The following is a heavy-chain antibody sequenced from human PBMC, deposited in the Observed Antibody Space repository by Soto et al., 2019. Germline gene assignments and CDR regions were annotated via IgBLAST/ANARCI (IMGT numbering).Heavy chain of an antibody. Sequence: GGSPGLACAVPGDCRGSCPMACVRQASGKGLEWVAVISNDGSNKYYADSVKGRFTIFRDNSKNTVYLQMKSLRAEDTAVYYCARDRYADHLDDLDVWTQGTTV. J-gene: IGHJ6*02. CDR1: GDCRGSCP. CDR2: ISNDGSNK. D-gene: IGHD3-16*02. V-gene: IGHV3-30-3*01. CDR3: ARDRYADHLDDLDV.